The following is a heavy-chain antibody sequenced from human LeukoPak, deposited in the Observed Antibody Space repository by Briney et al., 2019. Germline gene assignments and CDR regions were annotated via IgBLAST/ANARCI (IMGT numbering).Heavy chain of an antibody. J-gene: IGHJ5*02. D-gene: IGHD1-1*01. CDR2: IYHTGST. CDR1: HGSIRSGGYY. Sequence: SETLSLTCTVSHGSIRSGGYYWSWLHQHPEKGLEWIGHIYHTGSTHYNASLKSRLTMSVDTSRNQFSLRLDSVTVADTAVYYCARGGVVTTTPRFDPWGQGTLVIVSS. CDR3: ARGGVVTTTPRFDP. V-gene: IGHV4-31*03.